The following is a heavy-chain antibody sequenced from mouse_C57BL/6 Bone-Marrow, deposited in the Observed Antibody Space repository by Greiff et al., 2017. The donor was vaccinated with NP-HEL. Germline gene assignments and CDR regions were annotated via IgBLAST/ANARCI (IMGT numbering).Heavy chain of an antibody. D-gene: IGHD2-4*01. V-gene: IGHV1-81*01. CDR2: IYPRSGNT. Sequence: VQLQQSGAELARPGASVKLSCKASGYTFTSYGISWVKQRTGQGLEWIGEIYPRSGNTYYNEKFKGKATLTADKSSSTAYMELRSLTSEDSAVYFCAREWRDYPYFDVWGTGTTVTVSS. CDR1: GYTFTSYG. CDR3: AREWRDYPYFDV. J-gene: IGHJ1*03.